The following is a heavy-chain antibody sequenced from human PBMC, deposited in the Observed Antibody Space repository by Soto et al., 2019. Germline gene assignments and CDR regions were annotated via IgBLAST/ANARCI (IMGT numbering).Heavy chain of an antibody. CDR1: GGTFSSYS. D-gene: IGHD1-1*01. J-gene: IGHJ4*02. Sequence: SVKVSCKASGGTFSSYSISWVRQAPGQGLEWMGGIIPIFGTANYAQKFQGRVTITADKSTSTAYMELSSLRSEDTAVYYCARRAETNGWNGFGADKYYFDFWGQGTLVTVSS. CDR2: IIPIFGTA. V-gene: IGHV1-69*06. CDR3: ARRAETNGWNGFGADKYYFDF.